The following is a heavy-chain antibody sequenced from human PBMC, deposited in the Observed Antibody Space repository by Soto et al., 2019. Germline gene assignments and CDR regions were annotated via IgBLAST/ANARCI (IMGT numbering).Heavy chain of an antibody. V-gene: IGHV6-1*01. CDR1: GDSVSSNSAA. CDR2: TYYRSKWYN. Sequence: SQTLSLTCAISGDSVSSNSAAWNWIRQSPSSGLEWLGRTYYRSKWYNDYAVSVKSRITINPDTSKNQFSLQLNSVTPEDTAVYYCARDQQLVGFYYYYGMDVWGQGTTVTVSS. CDR3: ARDQQLVGFYYYYGMDV. J-gene: IGHJ6*02. D-gene: IGHD6-6*01.